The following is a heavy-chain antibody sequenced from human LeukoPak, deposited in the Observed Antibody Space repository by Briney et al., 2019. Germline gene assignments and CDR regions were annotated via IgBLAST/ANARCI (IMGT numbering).Heavy chain of an antibody. J-gene: IGHJ3*02. V-gene: IGHV1-18*01. CDR2: ISAYNGNT. Sequence: GASVKVSCKASGYTFTSYGISWVRQAPGQGLEWMGWISAYNGNTNYAQKLQGRVTMTTDTPTSTAYMELRSLRSDDTAVYYCARGRTTMIVVVDAFDIWGQGTMVTVSS. D-gene: IGHD3-22*01. CDR1: GYTFTSYG. CDR3: ARGRTTMIVVVDAFDI.